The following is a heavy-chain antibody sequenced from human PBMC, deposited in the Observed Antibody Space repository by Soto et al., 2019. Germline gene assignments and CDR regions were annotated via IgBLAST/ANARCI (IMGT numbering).Heavy chain of an antibody. CDR1: GFTFSSYG. V-gene: IGHV3-33*01. Sequence: GGSLRLSCAASGFTFSSYGMHWVRQAPGKGLEWVAVIWYDGSNKYYADSVKGRFTISRDNSKNTLYLQMNSLRAEDTAVYYCARGTPRYYYGSGSSNRHDAFDIWGQGTMVTVSS. CDR2: IWYDGSNK. J-gene: IGHJ3*02. CDR3: ARGTPRYYYGSGSSNRHDAFDI. D-gene: IGHD3-10*01.